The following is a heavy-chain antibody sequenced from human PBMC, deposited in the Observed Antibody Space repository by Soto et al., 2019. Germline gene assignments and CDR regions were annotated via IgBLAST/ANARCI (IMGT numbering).Heavy chain of an antibody. CDR1: GLTFSLCA. Sequence: QVQLVESGGAVIQPGRSLRLSCAASGLTFSLCAMHWVRQAPGKGLEWVAVISYDEIHKFYADSVEGRFSISRDNAKNTLFLQMNSLTAEDTAVYSCARGDGTVEAYCGTDCFPYWGQGTLVTVSS. CDR2: ISYDEIHK. V-gene: IGHV3-30-3*01. CDR3: ARGDGTVEAYCGTDCFPY. J-gene: IGHJ4*02. D-gene: IGHD2-21*01.